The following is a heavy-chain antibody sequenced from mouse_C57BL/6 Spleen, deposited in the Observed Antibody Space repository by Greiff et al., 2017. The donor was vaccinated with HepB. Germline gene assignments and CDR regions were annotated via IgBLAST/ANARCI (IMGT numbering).Heavy chain of an antibody. J-gene: IGHJ4*01. D-gene: IGHD2-3*01. CDR3: ARRWFPYAMDY. CDR1: GYTFTSYW. V-gene: IGHV1-55*01. CDR2: IYPGSGST. Sequence: QVHVKQPGAELVKPGASVKMSCKASGYTFTSYWITWVKQRPGQGLEWIGDIYPGSGSTNYNEKFKSKATLTVDTSSSTAYMQLSSLTSEDSAVYYCARRWFPYAMDYWGQGTSVTVSS.